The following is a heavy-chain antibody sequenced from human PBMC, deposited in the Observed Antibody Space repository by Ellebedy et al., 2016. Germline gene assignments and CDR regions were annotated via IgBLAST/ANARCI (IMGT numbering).Heavy chain of an antibody. V-gene: IGHV3-7*01. Sequence: GGSLRLSCAASGFTFSSYWMSWVRQAPGKGLEWVANIKQDGSEKYYVDSVKGRFTISGDNAKNSLYLQMNSLRVEDTALYYCARYPVYPSYSDYWGQGTLVTVSS. CDR3: ARYPVYPSYSDY. CDR2: IKQDGSEK. CDR1: GFTFSSYW. D-gene: IGHD5/OR15-5a*01. J-gene: IGHJ4*02.